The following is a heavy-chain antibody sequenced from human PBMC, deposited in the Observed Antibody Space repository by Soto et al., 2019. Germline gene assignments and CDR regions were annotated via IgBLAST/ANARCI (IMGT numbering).Heavy chain of an antibody. CDR2: INPSGGST. CDR1: GYTFTSYY. CDR3: ARDGYGSGTIGGYYYYYMDV. Sequence: ASVKVSCKASGYTFTSYYMHWVRQAPGQGLEWMGIINPSGGSTSYAQKFQGRVTMTRDTSTSTVYMELSSLRSEDTAVYYCARDGYGSGTIGGYYYYYMDVWGKGTTVTVSS. J-gene: IGHJ6*03. V-gene: IGHV1-46*03. D-gene: IGHD3-10*01.